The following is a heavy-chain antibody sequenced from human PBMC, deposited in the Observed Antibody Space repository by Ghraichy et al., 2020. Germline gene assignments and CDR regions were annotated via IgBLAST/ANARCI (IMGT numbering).Heavy chain of an antibody. D-gene: IGHD6-25*01. CDR1: GYTFTSYG. Sequence: ASVKVSFKASGYTFTSYGISWVRQAPGQGLEWMGWISAYNGNTNYAQKFQGRVTMTTDTSTSTAYMELRSLRSDDTAVYYCARDSGAAPRFDPWGQGTLVTVSS. J-gene: IGHJ5*02. V-gene: IGHV1-18*01. CDR2: ISAYNGNT. CDR3: ARDSGAAPRFDP.